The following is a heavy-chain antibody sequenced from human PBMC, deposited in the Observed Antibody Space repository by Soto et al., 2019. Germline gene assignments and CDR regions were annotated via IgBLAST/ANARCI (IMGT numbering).Heavy chain of an antibody. V-gene: IGHV1-46*01. CDR1: GYTFSNYY. J-gene: IGHJ4*02. D-gene: IGHD3-9*01. CDR3: ARNLRYYDILAALDY. Sequence: QVHLVQSGAEVKKPGASVKVSCKASGYTFSNYYVHWVRQAPGQGLEWMGLINPNGGSSTYAQKFQGRVIMSRDTSTTTVYMELSSLRSEDSAVYYCARNLRYYDILAALDYWGQGTLVSVSS. CDR2: INPNGGSS.